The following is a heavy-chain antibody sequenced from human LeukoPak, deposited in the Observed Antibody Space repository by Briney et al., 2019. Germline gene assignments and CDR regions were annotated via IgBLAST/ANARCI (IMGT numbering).Heavy chain of an antibody. V-gene: IGHV4-34*01. CDR1: GGSSSDYY. CDR3: AREKGYCVSTNCYGGFFDY. J-gene: IGHJ4*02. D-gene: IGHD2-2*01. Sequence: SETLSLTCAVYGGSSSDYYWSWIRQPPGKGLEWIGEINHSGSTIYNPSLRSRVTISVDTSKNQIFLKLSSVTAADTAVYYCAREKGYCVSTNCYGGFFDYWGQGTLVTVSS. CDR2: INHSGST.